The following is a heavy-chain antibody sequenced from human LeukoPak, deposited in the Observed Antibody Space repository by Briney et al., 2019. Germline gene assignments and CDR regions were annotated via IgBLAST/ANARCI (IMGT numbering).Heavy chain of an antibody. Sequence: GGSLRLSCAASGFSFSTYDMNWVRQAPGKGLGWVSYTTSTGRTTYYADSVKGRFTISRDNAKHSLYLQMNSLRVEDTAVYYCARLPDPYYYYMDVWGKGTTVTVSS. V-gene: IGHV3-48*03. CDR2: TTSTGRTT. J-gene: IGHJ6*03. CDR1: GFSFSTYD. CDR3: ARLPDPYYYYMDV.